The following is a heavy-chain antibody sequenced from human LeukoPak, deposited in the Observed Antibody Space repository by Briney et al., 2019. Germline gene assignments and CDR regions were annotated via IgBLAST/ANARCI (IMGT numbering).Heavy chain of an antibody. D-gene: IGHD2-2*01. CDR2: ISYSGGST. CDR1: GFSFSSYA. J-gene: IGHJ4*02. CDR3: AERCSTSCYSAQN. V-gene: IGHV3-23*01. Sequence: GGSLRLSCAASGFSFSSYAMSWVRQAPGKGLQWVSAISYSGGSTYYADSVKGRFTISRGNSKNTLYLQMNSLRAEDTAVYYCAERCSTSCYSAQNWGQGTLVTVSS.